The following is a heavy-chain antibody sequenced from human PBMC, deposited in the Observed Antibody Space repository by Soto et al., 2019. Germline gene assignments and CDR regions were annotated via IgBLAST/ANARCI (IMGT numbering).Heavy chain of an antibody. CDR1: GDSVSSSSYY. D-gene: IGHD3-16*02. J-gene: IGHJ6*03. V-gene: IGHV4-39*01. CDR2: IYYSGST. Sequence: SETLSLTCTVSGDSVSSSSYYWDWIRQPPGKGLEWIASIYYSGSTYYKPSLKSRVTISVDTSKNQFSLRLSSVTAADTAIYYCAGRGLHLGELSTYIPYYYYYMDVWGKGTTVTVSS. CDR3: AGRGLHLGELSTYIPYYYYYMDV.